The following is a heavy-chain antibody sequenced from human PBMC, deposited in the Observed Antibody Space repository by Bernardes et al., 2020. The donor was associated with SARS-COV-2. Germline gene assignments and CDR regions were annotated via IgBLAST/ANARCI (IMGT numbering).Heavy chain of an antibody. D-gene: IGHD5-12*01. J-gene: IGHJ5*01. Sequence: SEPLSLTCAVSGASISSNNYYWAWIVTIYYTKTISYNPSLKSRVTISVDTSKNQLSLSLSSVTAADTAVYYCARRYSGYDMFNWFDSWGQGAQITVSS. CDR3: ARRYSGYDMFNWFDS. CDR1: GASISSNNYY. CDR2: IYYTKTI. V-gene: IGHV4-39*01.